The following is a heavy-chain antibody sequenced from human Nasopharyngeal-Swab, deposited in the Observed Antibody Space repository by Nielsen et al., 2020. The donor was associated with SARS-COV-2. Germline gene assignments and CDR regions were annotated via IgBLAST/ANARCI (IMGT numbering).Heavy chain of an antibody. CDR3: ARTLGGYYYFDY. CDR2: ISYDGSNK. J-gene: IGHJ4*02. D-gene: IGHD3-22*01. V-gene: IGHV3-30*04. CDR1: GFTFSRYA. Sequence: GGSLRLSCAASGFTFSRYAMHWVRQAPGKGLECVAVISYDGSNKYYADSVKGRFTISRDNSKNTLYLQMNSLRAEDTAVYYCARTLGGYYYFDYWGQGTLVTVSS.